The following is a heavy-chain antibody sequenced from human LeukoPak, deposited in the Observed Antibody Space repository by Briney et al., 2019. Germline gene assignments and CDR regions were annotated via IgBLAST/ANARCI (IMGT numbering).Heavy chain of an antibody. D-gene: IGHD3-22*01. V-gene: IGHV4-30-4*01. CDR3: ARPYYYDSRIDP. Sequence: SGTLSPTCPGSGGSISSGDYYWSWIRQPPGKGLEGIGYTYYSGSTYYNPSLKSRATISVDTSKNQFSLKLTSVTAADTAVYYCARPYYYDSRIDPWGQGTLVTVSS. CDR2: TYYSGST. CDR1: GGSISSGDYY. J-gene: IGHJ5*02.